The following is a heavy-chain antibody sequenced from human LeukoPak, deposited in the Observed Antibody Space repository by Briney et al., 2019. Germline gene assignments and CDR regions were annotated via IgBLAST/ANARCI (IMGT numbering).Heavy chain of an antibody. CDR1: GFTFSDYY. V-gene: IGHV3-11*01. D-gene: IGHD3-9*01. CDR2: ISSSGSTI. CDR3: ARGYDILTGYYPFPFDY. Sequence: GGSLRLSCAASGFTFSDYYMSWIRQAPGKGLEWVSYISSSGSTIYYAGSLKVRFTISRDNAKHSLYLQMNSLRAEDTAVYYCARGYDILTGYYPFPFDYWGQGTLVTVSS. J-gene: IGHJ4*02.